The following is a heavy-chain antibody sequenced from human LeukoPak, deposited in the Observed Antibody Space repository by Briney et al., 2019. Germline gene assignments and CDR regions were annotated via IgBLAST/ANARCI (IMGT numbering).Heavy chain of an antibody. V-gene: IGHV3-66*01. CDR3: ARDFKAVTSRNGMDV. CDR1: GLTVSNNY. J-gene: IGHJ6*02. Sequence: GGSLRLSCAASGLTVSNNYMSWVRQAPGKGLEWVSVIYSGGSTYYADSVKGRFTISRDNSKNTLYLQMNSLRAEDTAVYYCARDFKAVTSRNGMDVWGQGTTVTVSS. D-gene: IGHD4-17*01. CDR2: IYSGGST.